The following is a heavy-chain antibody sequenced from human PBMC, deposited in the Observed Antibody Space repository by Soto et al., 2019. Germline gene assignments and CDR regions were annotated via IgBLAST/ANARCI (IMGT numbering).Heavy chain of an antibody. Sequence: GESLKISCAASGFTFSSYSMNWVRQAPGRGLEWVASISSSSSYIYYADSVKGRFTISRDNAKNSLYLQMNSLRAADTAVYYCARDRTPWDIVLMMYAHDAFDIWGQGTMVTVSS. D-gene: IGHD2-8*01. CDR2: ISSSSSYI. V-gene: IGHV3-21*01. J-gene: IGHJ3*02. CDR1: GFTFSSYS. CDR3: ARDRTPWDIVLMMYAHDAFDI.